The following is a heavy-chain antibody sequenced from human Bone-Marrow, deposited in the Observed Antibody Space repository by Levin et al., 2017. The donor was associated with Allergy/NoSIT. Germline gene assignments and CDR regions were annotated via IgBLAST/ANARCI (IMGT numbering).Heavy chain of an antibody. V-gene: IGHV4-34*01. CDR3: VREYYYGSASYVTKPYMDV. J-gene: IGHJ6*03. CDR2: INHSGST. D-gene: IGHD3-10*01. CDR1: GRSFGGYF. Sequence: MAGGSLRLSCAVSGRSFGGYFWTWIRQTPGKGLEWIGEINHSGSTTYNPSLKSRVTMSVDTSKKQFSLNLTSVTAADTAVYYCVREYYYGSASYVTKPYMDVWGKGTTVTVSS.